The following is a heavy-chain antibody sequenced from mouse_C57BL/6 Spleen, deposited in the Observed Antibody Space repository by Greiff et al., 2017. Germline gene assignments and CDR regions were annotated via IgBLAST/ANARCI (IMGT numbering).Heavy chain of an antibody. CDR2: ISDGGSYT. V-gene: IGHV5-4*03. CDR1: GFTFSSYA. J-gene: IGHJ2*01. D-gene: IGHD1-1*01. CDR3: ARGRITTVVDY. Sequence: EVKLVESGGGLVKPGGSLKLSCAASGFTFSSYAMSWVRQTPEKRLEWVATISDGGSYTYYPDNVKGRFTIARDNAKNNLYLQMSHLKSEDTAMYNCARGRITTVVDYWGQGTTLTVSS.